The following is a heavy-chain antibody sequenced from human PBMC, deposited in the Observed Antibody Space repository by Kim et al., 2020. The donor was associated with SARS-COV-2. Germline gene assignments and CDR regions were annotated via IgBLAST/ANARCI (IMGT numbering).Heavy chain of an antibody. J-gene: IGHJ6*03. D-gene: IGHD5-12*01. CDR2: INAGNGNT. Sequence: ASVKVSCKASGYTFTSYAMHWVRQAPGQRLEWMGWINAGNGNTKYSQKFQGRVTITRDTSASTAYMELSSLRSEDTAVYYCASSEIVATAHYYYYYYMDVWGKGTTVTVSS. CDR1: GYTFTSYA. V-gene: IGHV1-3*01. CDR3: ASSEIVATAHYYYYYYMDV.